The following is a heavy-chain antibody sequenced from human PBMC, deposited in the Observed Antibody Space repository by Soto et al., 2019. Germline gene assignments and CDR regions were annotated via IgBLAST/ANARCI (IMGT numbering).Heavy chain of an antibody. CDR3: ARGDITGYYTPLAGHP. V-gene: IGHV1-18*01. Sequence: ASVKVSCKASGYTFTSYGISWVRQAPGQGLEWMGRISPYIGITNYAQKFQGRVTITADKSTSTAYMELSSLRSEDTAVYYCARGDITGYYTPLAGHPWGQGTLVTVSS. J-gene: IGHJ5*02. D-gene: IGHD3-9*01. CDR1: GYTFTSYG. CDR2: ISPYIGIT.